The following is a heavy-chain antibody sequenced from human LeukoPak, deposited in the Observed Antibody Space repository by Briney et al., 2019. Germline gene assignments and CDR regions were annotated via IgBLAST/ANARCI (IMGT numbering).Heavy chain of an antibody. CDR1: GYTFTSYD. CDR3: ARGRTTVTYNWFDP. D-gene: IGHD4-17*01. J-gene: IGHJ5*02. Sequence: ASVKVSSKASGYTFTSYDINWVRQATGQGLEWMGWMNPNSGNTGYAQKFQGRVTMTRNTSISTAYMELSSLRSEDTAVYYCARGRTTVTYNWFDPWGQGTLVTVSS. V-gene: IGHV1-8*01. CDR2: MNPNSGNT.